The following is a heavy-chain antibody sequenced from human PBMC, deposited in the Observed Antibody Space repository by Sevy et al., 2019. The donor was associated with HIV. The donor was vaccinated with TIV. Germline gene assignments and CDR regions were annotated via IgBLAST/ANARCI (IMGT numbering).Heavy chain of an antibody. J-gene: IGHJ4*02. CDR1: GFTFSSYW. CDR2: MKQDGSAK. D-gene: IGHD5-18*01. V-gene: IGHV3-7*01. Sequence: GGSLRLSCAASGFTFSSYWMSWVRQAPGKGLEWVATMKQDGSAKYYVDSVKGRFTISRDNAKHSLYLQMNSLRAEDTAVYYCVREGLGGFSYSLDCWGQGTLVTVSS. CDR3: VREGLGGFSYSLDC.